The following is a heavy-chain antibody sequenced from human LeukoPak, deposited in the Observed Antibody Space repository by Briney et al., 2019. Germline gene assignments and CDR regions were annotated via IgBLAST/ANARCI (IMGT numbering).Heavy chain of an antibody. J-gene: IGHJ4*02. CDR1: GFTFSNAW. CDR3: TTAVVLSGFDY. CDR2: IKRKTDNETT. V-gene: IGHV3-15*01. D-gene: IGHD5-18*01. Sequence: GGSLRLSCAASGFTFSNAWMTWVPQTPGKGLVWVGRIKRKTDNETTDYAAPVKGRFHISRDDSKSTVYLEMNSLKTEDTALYYCTTAVVLSGFDYWGQGTLVSVST.